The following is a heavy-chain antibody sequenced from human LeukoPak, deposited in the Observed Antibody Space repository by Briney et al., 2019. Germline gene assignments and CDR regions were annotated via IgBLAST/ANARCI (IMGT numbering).Heavy chain of an antibody. D-gene: IGHD5-18*01. J-gene: IGHJ5*02. Sequence: SETLSLTCAVYGGSFSGYYWSWIRQPPGKGLEWIGEINHSGSTNYNPSLKSRVTISVDTSKNQFSLKLSSVTAADTAVYYCARDTNWFDPWGQGTLVTVSS. V-gene: IGHV4-34*01. CDR2: INHSGST. CDR3: ARDTNWFDP. CDR1: GGSFSGYY.